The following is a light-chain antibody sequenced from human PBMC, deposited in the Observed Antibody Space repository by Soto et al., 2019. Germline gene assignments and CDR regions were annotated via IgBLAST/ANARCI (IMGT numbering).Light chain of an antibody. CDR2: DVS. Sequence: QSALTQPASVSGSPGQSITISCTGTSNDVGGYDYVSWYQQHPGKAPKLIIFDVSNRPSGISTRFSGSKSGNTASLTISRLQAEDEADYYCSSYTSTTLEVFGGGTKVTVL. CDR3: SSYTSTTLEV. CDR1: SNDVGGYDY. V-gene: IGLV2-14*03. J-gene: IGLJ2*01.